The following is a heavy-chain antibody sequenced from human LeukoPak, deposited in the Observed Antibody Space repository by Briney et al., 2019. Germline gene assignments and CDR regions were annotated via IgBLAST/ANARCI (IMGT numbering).Heavy chain of an antibody. V-gene: IGHV4-61*01. CDR2: IYYTGST. D-gene: IGHD3-9*01. Sequence: SETLSLTCSVSGASISGGTYYWGWIRQPPGEGLEWIGYIYYTGSTNYNPSFKSRVTISVDTSKNQFSLMLRSATAADTAVYYCAREGSLTGYSFDYWGQGTLVTVSS. CDR1: GASISGGTYY. J-gene: IGHJ4*02. CDR3: AREGSLTGYSFDY.